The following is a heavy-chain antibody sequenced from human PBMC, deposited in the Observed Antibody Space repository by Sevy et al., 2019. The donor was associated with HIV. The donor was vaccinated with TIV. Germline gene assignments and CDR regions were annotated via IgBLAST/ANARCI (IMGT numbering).Heavy chain of an antibody. CDR1: GFTFSSYS. V-gene: IGHV3-21*01. J-gene: IGHJ4*02. CDR3: AREAEYCSGGSCYPAGFDY. CDR2: ISSSSSYI. D-gene: IGHD2-15*01. Sequence: GGSLRLSCAASGFTFSSYSMNWVRQAPGKGLEWVSSISSSSSYIYYADSVKGRFTISRDNAKNSLYLQMNSLRAEDTAVYYCAREAEYCSGGSCYPAGFDYRGQGTLVTVSS.